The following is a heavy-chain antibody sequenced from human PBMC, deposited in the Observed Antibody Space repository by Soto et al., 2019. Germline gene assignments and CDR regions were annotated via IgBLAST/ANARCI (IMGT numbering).Heavy chain of an antibody. Sequence: SETLSLTCSFSGGSISSYYWSWIRQPPGKGLEWIGYIYYSGSTNYNPSLKSRVTISVDTSKNQFSLKLSSVTAADTAVYYCAREGYSSCYYYYYGMDVWGQGTTVTVSS. V-gene: IGHV4-59*01. CDR3: AREGYSSCYYYYYGMDV. CDR1: GGSISSYY. CDR2: IYYSGST. D-gene: IGHD3-22*01. J-gene: IGHJ6*02.